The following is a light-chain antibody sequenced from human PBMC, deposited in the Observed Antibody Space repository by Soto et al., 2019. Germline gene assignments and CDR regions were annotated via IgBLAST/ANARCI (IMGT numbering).Light chain of an antibody. J-gene: IGKJ2*01. CDR1: QSVSTTY. CDR2: AAS. Sequence: EIVLTQSPGTLSLSPGERATLSCRASQSVSTTYLAWYQQKPGQAPSLLIYAASSRATGIPDRFSGSGSGTDFTHTISRREPEDFAVYYCQQYGSSPPRYTFGQGTKLDIK. CDR3: QQYGSSPPRYT. V-gene: IGKV3-20*01.